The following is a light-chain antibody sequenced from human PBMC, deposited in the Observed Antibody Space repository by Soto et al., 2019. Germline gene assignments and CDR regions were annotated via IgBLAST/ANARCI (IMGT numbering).Light chain of an antibody. J-gene: IGKJ4*01. CDR1: QSVYSY. V-gene: IGKV3-11*01. CDR3: QQRSNWPLT. CDR2: DAS. Sequence: EIVLTQSPATLSLSPGERATLSCRASQSVYSYSAWYQQKPGQAPRLLIYDASNRATGIPARFSGSGSGTDFTLTISSLEPEDLAVYYCQQRSNWPLTFGGGTKVEIK.